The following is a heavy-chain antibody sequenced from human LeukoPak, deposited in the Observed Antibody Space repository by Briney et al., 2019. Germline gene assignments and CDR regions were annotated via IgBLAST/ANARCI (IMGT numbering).Heavy chain of an antibody. V-gene: IGHV3-49*04. Sequence: GRSLRLSCRGYGFTFGDHAMSWVRQAPGKGLEWVGFIRSKAYRGTTEYAASVKGRFTISRVDSTSIAYLQMNSLRIEDTAVYYCARGPIQLWIHNAMDVWGQGTTVTVSS. CDR2: IRSKAYRGTT. CDR3: ARGPIQLWIHNAMDV. J-gene: IGHJ6*02. D-gene: IGHD5-18*01. CDR1: GFTFGDHA.